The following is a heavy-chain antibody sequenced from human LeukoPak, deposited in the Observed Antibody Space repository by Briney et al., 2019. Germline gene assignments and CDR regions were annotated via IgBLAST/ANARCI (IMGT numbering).Heavy chain of an antibody. CDR3: AKDVESNYDYYNALGV. D-gene: IGHD5-24*01. Sequence: ERSLRLSCAASGFIFSSYGMHWVRQAPGKGLVWVAVISYDGNNEYYADSVKGRFTISRDNSKNTLYLQMNSLRVADTAVYYCAKDVESNYDYYNALGVWGQGTTVTVSS. J-gene: IGHJ6*02. V-gene: IGHV3-30*18. CDR1: GFIFSSYG. CDR2: ISYDGNNE.